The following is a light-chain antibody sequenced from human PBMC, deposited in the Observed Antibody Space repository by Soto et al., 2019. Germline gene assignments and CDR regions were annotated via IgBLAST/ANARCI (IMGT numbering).Light chain of an antibody. CDR3: QQYYSTSLT. CDR2: WAS. J-gene: IGKJ4*01. V-gene: IGKV4-1*01. CDR1: QSVLYSSNNKNY. Sequence: DIVMTQSPDSLAVSLGERATINCKSSQSVLYSSNNKNYLAWYQQKPGQPPKLLIYWASTRESGVPDRFSGSGSGTDFTLTISRLQAEDVAVYCCQQYYSTSLTFGGGTKVEIK.